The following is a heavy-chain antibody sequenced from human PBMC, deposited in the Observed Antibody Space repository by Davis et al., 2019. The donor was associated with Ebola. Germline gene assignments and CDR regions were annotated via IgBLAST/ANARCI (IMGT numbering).Heavy chain of an antibody. CDR2: ISSSSSYT. CDR3: ARGTAIAVAEQGDWFDP. V-gene: IGHV3-11*06. J-gene: IGHJ5*02. CDR1: GFTFSDYY. D-gene: IGHD6-19*01. Sequence: PGGSLRLSCAASGFTFSDYYMSWIRQAPGKGLEWVSYISSSSSYTNYADSVKGRFTISRDNAKNSLYLQMNSLRAEDTAVYYCARGTAIAVAEQGDWFDPWGQGTLVTVSS.